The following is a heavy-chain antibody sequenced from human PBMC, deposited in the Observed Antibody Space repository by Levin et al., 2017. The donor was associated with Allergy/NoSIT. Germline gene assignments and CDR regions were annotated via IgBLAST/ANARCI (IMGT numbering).Heavy chain of an antibody. CDR2: ISFDASQE. CDR1: GFTFNNFG. J-gene: IGHJ3*01. D-gene: IGHD2-21*02. Sequence: GGSLRLSCAASGFTFNNFGMHWVRQGPGKGLEWVAVISFDASQEYYADSVKGRFTISRDNSKNTLYLQMNSLRPEDTAVYFCAKIGDCSSGVCFWETLHDAFDVWGQGTMVSVAS. CDR3: AKIGDCSSGVCFWETLHDAFDV. V-gene: IGHV3-30*18.